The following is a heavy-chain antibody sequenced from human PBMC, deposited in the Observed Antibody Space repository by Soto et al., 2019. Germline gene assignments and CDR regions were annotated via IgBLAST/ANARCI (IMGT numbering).Heavy chain of an antibody. Sequence: QVQLQESGPGLVKPSETLSLTCRVSGGSMSGYYWSWVRLAPGKGLEWIGYVYYTGSTNYNPSHQSRVSISVDTSNKHFSLSLSLVTAADTAVYFCARSIAVPSGHIDHWGQGIRVTISS. CDR3: ARSIAVPSGHIDH. D-gene: IGHD6-6*01. J-gene: IGHJ4*02. V-gene: IGHV4-59*01. CDR2: VYYTGST. CDR1: GGSMSGYY.